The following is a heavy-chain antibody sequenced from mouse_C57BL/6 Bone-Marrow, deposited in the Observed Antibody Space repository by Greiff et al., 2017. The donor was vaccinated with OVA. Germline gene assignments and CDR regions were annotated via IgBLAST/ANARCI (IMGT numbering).Heavy chain of an antibody. D-gene: IGHD1-1*01. V-gene: IGHV1-26*01. CDR1: GYTFTDYY. CDR2: INPNNGGT. CDR3: ARSYYYGSSYEFDY. J-gene: IGHJ2*01. Sequence: EVQLQQSGPELVKPGASVKISCKASGYTFTDYYMNWVKQSHGKSLEWIGDINPNNGGTSYNQKFKGKATLTVDKSSSTAYMELRSLTSEDSAVYYCARSYYYGSSYEFDYWGQGTTLTVSS.